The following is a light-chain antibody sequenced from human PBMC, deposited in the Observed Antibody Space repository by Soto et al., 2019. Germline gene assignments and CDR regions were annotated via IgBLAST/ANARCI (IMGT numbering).Light chain of an antibody. CDR2: WAS. CDR1: QTILYSSNNKNY. Sequence: DIVMTQSPDSLAVSLGERATINCKSSQTILYSSNNKNYLAWYQQKPGQPPNLLIYWASTRESGVPDRFSGSGSGTDFTLTISSPQAEDVAVYYCQQYYRTPLTFGGGTKVEIK. V-gene: IGKV4-1*01. J-gene: IGKJ4*01. CDR3: QQYYRTPLT.